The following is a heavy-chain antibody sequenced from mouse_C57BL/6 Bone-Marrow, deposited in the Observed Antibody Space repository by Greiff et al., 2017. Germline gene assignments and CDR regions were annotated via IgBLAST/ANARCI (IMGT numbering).Heavy chain of an antibody. CDR1: GFSLSTSGMG. Sequence: QVTLKVSGPGILQSSQTLSLTCSFSGFSLSTSGMGVSWIRQPSGKGLEWLAHIYWDDDKRYNPSLKSRLTISKATSINQVFLKITSVYTAATATYYGARITYCECDASSYWGQGTLVTVSA. CDR3: ARITYCECDASSY. CDR2: IYWDDDK. J-gene: IGHJ3*01. V-gene: IGHV8-12*01.